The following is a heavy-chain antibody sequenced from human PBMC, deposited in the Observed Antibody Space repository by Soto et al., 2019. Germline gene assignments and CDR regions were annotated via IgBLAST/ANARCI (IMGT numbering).Heavy chain of an antibody. CDR1: GGSISSSSYY. D-gene: IGHD3-10*01. CDR3: ARANFGFYYYGSGSYYNWFDP. V-gene: IGHV4-39*01. J-gene: IGHJ5*02. Sequence: ASETLSLTCTVSGGSISSSSYYWGWIRQPPGKGLEWIGSIYYSGSTYYNPSLKSRVTISVDTSKNQFSLKLSSVTAADTAVYYCARANFGFYYYGSGSYYNWFDPWGQGTLVTVSS. CDR2: IYYSGST.